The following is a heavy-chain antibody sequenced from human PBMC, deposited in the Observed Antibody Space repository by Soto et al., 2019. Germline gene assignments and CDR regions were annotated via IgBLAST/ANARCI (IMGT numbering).Heavy chain of an antibody. CDR3: ARGAVDTAMVLAFDI. Sequence: ASVKVSCKASGYTLTSYGISWVRQAPGQGLEWMGWISAYNGNTNYAQKLQGRVTMTTDTSTSTAYMELRSLRSDDTAVYYCARGAVDTAMVLAFDIWGQGTMVTVSS. J-gene: IGHJ3*02. CDR2: ISAYNGNT. V-gene: IGHV1-18*01. CDR1: GYTLTSYG. D-gene: IGHD5-18*01.